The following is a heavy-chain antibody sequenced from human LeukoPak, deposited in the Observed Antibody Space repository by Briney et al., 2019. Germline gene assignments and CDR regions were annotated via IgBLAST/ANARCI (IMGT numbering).Heavy chain of an antibody. CDR2: ISSGGGST. D-gene: IGHD1-26*01. V-gene: IGHV3-23*01. CDR3: AKEPYSGSQLLDY. J-gene: IGHJ4*02. Sequence: GGSLRLSCAASGFTFSSHAMSWVRQAPGKGLEWVSAISSGGGSTHYADSVKGRFTISRDNSKNTLYLQMNSLRAEDMAVYYCAKEPYSGSQLLDYWGQGTLVTVSS. CDR1: GFTFSSHA.